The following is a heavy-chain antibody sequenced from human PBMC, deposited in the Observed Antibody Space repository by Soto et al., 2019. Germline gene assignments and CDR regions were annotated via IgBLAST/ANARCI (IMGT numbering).Heavy chain of an antibody. Sequence: SVKVSCKASGGTFYTYTFSWVRQAPGQGLEWMGSITPIYPTTNYVEKFQGRLTVTADGSTNTAYMELNSLTSEDTAVYYCARIPRYSFPTSDDLDSWGQGTLVTVSS. J-gene: IGHJ4*02. D-gene: IGHD5-18*01. CDR3: ARIPRYSFPTSDDLDS. CDR2: ITPIYPTT. CDR1: GGTFYTYT. V-gene: IGHV1-69*13.